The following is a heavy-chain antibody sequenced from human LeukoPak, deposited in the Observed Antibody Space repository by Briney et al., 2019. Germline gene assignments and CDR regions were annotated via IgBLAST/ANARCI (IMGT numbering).Heavy chain of an antibody. CDR1: GYTFTSYD. CDR3: AREGYYYYYMDV. Sequence: ASVKVSCKASGYTFTSYDINWVRQATGQGLEWMGWMNPNSGNTGYAQKFQGRVTITRNTSIGTAYMELSSLRSEDTAVYYCAREGYYYYYMDVWGKGTTVTVSS. CDR2: MNPNSGNT. V-gene: IGHV1-8*03. J-gene: IGHJ6*03.